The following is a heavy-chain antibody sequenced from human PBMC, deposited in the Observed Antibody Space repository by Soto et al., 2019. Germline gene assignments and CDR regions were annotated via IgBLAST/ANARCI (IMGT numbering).Heavy chain of an antibody. CDR3: ASSIDYYGMDV. D-gene: IGHD6-6*01. J-gene: IGHJ6*02. Sequence: VASVKVSCKASGGTFSSYAISWVRQAPGQGLEWMGGIIPIFGTANYAQKFQGRVTITADKSTSTAYMELSSLRSEDTAVYYCASSIDYYGMDVWGQGTKVTVSS. CDR2: IIPIFGTA. V-gene: IGHV1-69*06. CDR1: GGTFSSYA.